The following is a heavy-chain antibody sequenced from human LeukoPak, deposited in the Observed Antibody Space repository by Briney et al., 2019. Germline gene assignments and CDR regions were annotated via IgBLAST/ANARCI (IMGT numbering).Heavy chain of an antibody. Sequence: SQTLSLTCAISGDSVSSNSAAWNWIRQSPSRGLEWLGRTYYRSKWYNDYAVSEKSRITINPDTSKNQFSLQLNSVTPEDTAVYYCARDSKAIVVVPASGFDPWGQGTLVTVSS. J-gene: IGHJ5*02. CDR1: GDSVSSNSAA. CDR2: TYYRSKWYN. V-gene: IGHV6-1*01. D-gene: IGHD2-2*01. CDR3: ARDSKAIVVVPASGFDP.